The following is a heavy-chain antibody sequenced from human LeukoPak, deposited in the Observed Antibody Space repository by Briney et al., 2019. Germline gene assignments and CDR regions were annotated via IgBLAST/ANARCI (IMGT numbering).Heavy chain of an antibody. CDR2: INHSGST. D-gene: IGHD3-3*01. Sequence: LETLSLTCAVYGGSFSGYYWSWIRQPPGKGLEWIGEINHSGSTNYNPSLKSRVTISVDTSKNQFSLKLSSVTAADTAVYYCARALPYYDFWSGYSYYFDYWGQGTLVTVSS. J-gene: IGHJ4*02. V-gene: IGHV4-34*01. CDR1: GGSFSGYY. CDR3: ARALPYYDFWSGYSYYFDY.